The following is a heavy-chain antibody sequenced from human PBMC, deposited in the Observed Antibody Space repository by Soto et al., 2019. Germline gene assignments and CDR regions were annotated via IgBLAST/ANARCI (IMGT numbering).Heavy chain of an antibody. CDR2: ISYDGSNK. CDR3: ARDLSVVPAVPGGYYYYYGMDV. Sequence: QPGGSLRLSCAASGVTFSSYAMHWVRQAPGKGLEWVAVISYDGSNKYYADSVKGRFTISRDNSKNTLYLQMNSLRAEDTAVYYCARDLSVVPAVPGGYYYYYGMDVWGQGATVTVSS. D-gene: IGHD2-2*01. V-gene: IGHV3-30-3*01. CDR1: GVTFSSYA. J-gene: IGHJ6*02.